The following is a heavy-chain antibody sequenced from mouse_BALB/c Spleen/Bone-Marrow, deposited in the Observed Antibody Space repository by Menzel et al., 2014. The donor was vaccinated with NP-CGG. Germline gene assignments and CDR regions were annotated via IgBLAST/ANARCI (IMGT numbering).Heavy chain of an antibody. CDR2: ISGGSSTI. CDR1: GFTFSSFG. J-gene: IGHJ2*01. V-gene: IGHV5-17*02. CDR3: ARDVPLYDVGYFDY. Sequence: DVHLAESGRGLVQPGGSRKLSCAASGFTFSSFGMHWVRQAPEKGLEWVAYISGGSSTIYYADTVKGRYTISRNKPKNTLFLQMTSLTSEDTAMYYCARDVPLYDVGYFDYWGQGTTLTVSS. D-gene: IGHD2-14*01.